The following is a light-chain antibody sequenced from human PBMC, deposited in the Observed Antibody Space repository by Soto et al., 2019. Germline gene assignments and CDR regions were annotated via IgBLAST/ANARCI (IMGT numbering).Light chain of an antibody. Sequence: DIQMTQSPSTLSASVGDRVTITCRASQSISSWLAWYQKKPGKAPKLLIYDASSLESGVPSMFSGSGSGTEFTLSSSSLQPDDFATYYCQQYNSYSGTYGQGTKVEIK. CDR2: DAS. J-gene: IGKJ1*01. CDR1: QSISSW. V-gene: IGKV1-5*01. CDR3: QQYNSYSGT.